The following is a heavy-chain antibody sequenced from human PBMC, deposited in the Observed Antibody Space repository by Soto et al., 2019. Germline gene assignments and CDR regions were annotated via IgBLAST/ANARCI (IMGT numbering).Heavy chain of an antibody. J-gene: IGHJ5*02. Sequence: ASVKVSCKVSGYTLTELSMHWVRQAPGKGLEWMGGFDPEDGETTYAQKFQGRVTMTEDTSPDTAYMELSSLRSEDTAVYYCATRAPYSSSWYKKGPYNWFDPWGQGTLVTVSS. CDR2: FDPEDGET. V-gene: IGHV1-24*01. D-gene: IGHD6-13*01. CDR3: ATRAPYSSSWYKKGPYNWFDP. CDR1: GYTLTELS.